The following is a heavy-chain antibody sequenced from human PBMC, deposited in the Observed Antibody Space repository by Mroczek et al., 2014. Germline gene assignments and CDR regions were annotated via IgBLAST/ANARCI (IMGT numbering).Heavy chain of an antibody. CDR1: GFTFSSYA. V-gene: IGHV3-23*01. J-gene: IGHJ6*02. Sequence: ESGGGLVQPGGSLRLSCAASGFTFSSYAMSWVRQAPGKGLEWVSAISGSGGSTYYADSVKGRFTISRDNSKNTLYLQMNSLRAEDTAVYYCAKVAKRSLTHYYYYGMDVWGQGTTVTVSS. CDR3: AKVAKRSLTHYYYYGMDV. CDR2: ISGSGGST.